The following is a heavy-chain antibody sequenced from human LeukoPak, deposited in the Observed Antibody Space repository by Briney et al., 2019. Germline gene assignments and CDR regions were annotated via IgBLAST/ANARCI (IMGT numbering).Heavy chain of an antibody. CDR1: VFTFSSYA. J-gene: IGHJ4*02. V-gene: IGHV3-23*01. CDR2: ISGSGGST. CDR3: AKSSGYSYGSIDY. Sequence: SGGSLRLSCAASVFTFSSYAMSWVRQAPGKGLEWVSAISGSGGSTYYADSVKGRFTISRDNSKNTLYLQMNSLRAEDTAVYYCAKSSGYSYGSIDYWGQGTLVTVSS. D-gene: IGHD5-18*01.